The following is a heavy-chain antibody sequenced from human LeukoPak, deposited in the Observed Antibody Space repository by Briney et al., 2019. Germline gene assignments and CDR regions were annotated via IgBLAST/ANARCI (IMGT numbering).Heavy chain of an antibody. CDR1: GFTFSSYG. J-gene: IGHJ3*02. D-gene: IGHD1-14*01. Sequence: GGSLRLSCAASGFTFSSYGMHWVRQAPGKGLEWVAFIRYDGSNKYYEESVKGRFTISRDNSKNTLYLQMNSLRAEDTAVYYCAKDLRKGLPGAFDIWGQGTMVTVSS. CDR2: IRYDGSNK. CDR3: AKDLRKGLPGAFDI. V-gene: IGHV3-30*02.